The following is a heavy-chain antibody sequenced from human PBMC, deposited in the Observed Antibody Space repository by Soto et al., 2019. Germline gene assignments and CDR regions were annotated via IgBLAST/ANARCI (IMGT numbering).Heavy chain of an antibody. J-gene: IGHJ4*02. CDR2: IYWDDDK. D-gene: IGHD2-2*01. CDR3: AHSHIVVVPAAILYYFDY. Sequence: QITLKESGPTLVKPTQTLTLTSTFSGFSLSTSGVGVGWIRQPPGKALEWLALIYWDDDKRYSPSLKSRLTITKDTSKNQVVLTMTNMDPVDTATYYCAHSHIVVVPAAILYYFDYWGQGTLVTVSS. V-gene: IGHV2-5*02. CDR1: GFSLSTSGVG.